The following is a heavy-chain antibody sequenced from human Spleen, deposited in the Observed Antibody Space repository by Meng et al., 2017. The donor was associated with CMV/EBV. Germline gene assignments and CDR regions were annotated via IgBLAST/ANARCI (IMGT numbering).Heavy chain of an antibody. D-gene: IGHD2-15*01. V-gene: IGHV3-9*01. CDR1: GFTFSDYS. CDR3: ARDSTLETPYYFDY. J-gene: IGHJ4*02. Sequence: GGSLRLSCAASGFTFSDYSLHWVRQAPGKGLEWVSCISWNSGRTGYADSVKGRFTISRDNAKKSLYLQMNSLRAEDTAVYYCARDSTLETPYYFDYWGQGTLVTVSS. CDR2: ISWNSGRT.